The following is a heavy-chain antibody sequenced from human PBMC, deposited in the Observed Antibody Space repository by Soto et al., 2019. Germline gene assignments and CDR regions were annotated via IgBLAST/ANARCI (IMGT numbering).Heavy chain of an antibody. V-gene: IGHV3-30*14. Sequence: QVQLVESGGGVVQPGRSLRLSCAASGFTFSSYAMHWVRQAPGKGLEWVAVISYDGSNKYYADSVKGRFTISRDNSKNTLYLQMNSLRAEDTAAYYCARDWSPGDHGGYFDYWGQGTLVTVSS. D-gene: IGHD4-17*01. CDR2: ISYDGSNK. CDR1: GFTFSSYA. CDR3: ARDWSPGDHGGYFDY. J-gene: IGHJ4*02.